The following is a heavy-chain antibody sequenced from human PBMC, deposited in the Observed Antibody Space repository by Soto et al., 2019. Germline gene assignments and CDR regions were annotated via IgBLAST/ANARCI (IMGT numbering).Heavy chain of an antibody. CDR1: GGSISSSSYY. D-gene: IGHD2-2*03. V-gene: IGHV4-39*01. CDR3: ARVPLDFVLVPAYGMDV. Sequence: TLSLTCTVSGGSISSSSYYWGWIRQPPGKGLEWIGSIYYSGSTYYNPSLKSRVTISVDTSKNQFSLKLSSVTAADTAVYYCARVPLDFVLVPAYGMDVWGQGTTVTVSS. CDR2: IYYSGST. J-gene: IGHJ6*02.